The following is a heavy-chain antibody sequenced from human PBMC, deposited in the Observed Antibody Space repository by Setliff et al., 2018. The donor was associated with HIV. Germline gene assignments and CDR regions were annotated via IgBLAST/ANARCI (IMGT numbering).Heavy chain of an antibody. J-gene: IGHJ4*02. V-gene: IGHV3-30*18. CDR2: ISYDGSNK. D-gene: IGHD6-19*01. CDR3: AKDRYSSGWSPLDY. CDR1: GFTFSSSG. Sequence: GGSLRLSCAASGFTFSSSGMHWVRQAPGKGLEWVAVISYDGSNKYYADSVKGRFTISRDNSKNTLYLQMNSLRAEDTAVYYCAKDRYSSGWSPLDYWGQGTLVTVSS.